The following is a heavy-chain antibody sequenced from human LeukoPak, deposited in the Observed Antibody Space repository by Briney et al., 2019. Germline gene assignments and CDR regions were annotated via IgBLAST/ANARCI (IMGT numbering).Heavy chain of an antibody. CDR2: IYYSGTT. V-gene: IGHV4-59*08. Sequence: KASESLSLTCTVSDGSISSYYWSWIRQPPGKGLEWIGYIYYSGTTNYNPSLKSRVTMSVDTSKNQFSLNLSSVTAADTAVYYCARHSYYYYGMDVWGQGTTVTVS. CDR1: DGSISSYY. CDR3: ARHSYYYYGMDV. J-gene: IGHJ6*02.